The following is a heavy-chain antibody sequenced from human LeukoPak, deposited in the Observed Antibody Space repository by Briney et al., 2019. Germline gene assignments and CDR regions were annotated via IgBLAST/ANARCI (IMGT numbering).Heavy chain of an antibody. J-gene: IGHJ4*02. CDR1: GFTFSSYS. V-gene: IGHV3-21*01. CDR2: ISSSSSYI. D-gene: IGHD1-26*01. CDR3: AREWELTGRLDY. Sequence: GGSLRLSCAASGFTFSSYSMNWVREAPGKGLEWVSSISSSSSYIYYADSVKGRFTISRDNAKNSLYLQMNSLRAEDTAVYYCAREWELTGRLDYGGQGTLVTVSS.